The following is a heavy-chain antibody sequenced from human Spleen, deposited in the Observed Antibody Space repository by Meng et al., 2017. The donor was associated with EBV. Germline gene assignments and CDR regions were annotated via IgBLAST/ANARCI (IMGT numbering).Heavy chain of an antibody. CDR3: ARGRSGRSHKWFRGVYFDY. J-gene: IGHJ4*02. Sequence: QVQLQQWGAGLLKPSXTLSLTGAVYGGSFSDYYWSWIRQSPGKGLEWIGEINHSGSTNYNPSLESRVTISVDTSKNQFSLILSSVTAADTTVYYCARGRSGRSHKWFRGVYFDYGGQGTLVTVSS. D-gene: IGHD3-22*01. CDR1: GGSFSDYY. CDR2: INHSGST. V-gene: IGHV4-34*01.